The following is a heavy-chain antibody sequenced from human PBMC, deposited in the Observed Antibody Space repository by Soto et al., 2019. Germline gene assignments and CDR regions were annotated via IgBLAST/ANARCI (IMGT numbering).Heavy chain of an antibody. V-gene: IGHV4-30-4*01. CDR3: ASGTAMVLDY. CDR2: IYYSGST. Sequence: QVQLQESGPGLVKPSQTLSLTCTVSGCSISSGDYYWSWIRQPPGKGLEWIGYIYYSGSTYYNPSLMRRVTISVDPSQTQFALKLSSLTAADTAVYYCASGTAMVLDYWGQGTLLTVSS. CDR1: GCSISSGDYY. J-gene: IGHJ4*02. D-gene: IGHD5-18*01.